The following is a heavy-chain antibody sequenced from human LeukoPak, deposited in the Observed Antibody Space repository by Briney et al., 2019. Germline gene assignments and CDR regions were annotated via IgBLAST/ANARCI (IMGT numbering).Heavy chain of an antibody. J-gene: IGHJ4*02. CDR3: TGAYYYDSSGYHNDY. CDR1: VGTFSSYT. V-gene: IGHV1-69*02. D-gene: IGHD3-22*01. Sequence: ASVKVSCKASVGTFSSYTVTWVRDAPGQGLEWRVKLIPLLGLAHYAQKFQGRVTIIADKSTTTPYVELSSLRSEDTAVYYCTGAYYYDSSGYHNDYWGQGTLVTVSS. CDR2: LIPLLGLA.